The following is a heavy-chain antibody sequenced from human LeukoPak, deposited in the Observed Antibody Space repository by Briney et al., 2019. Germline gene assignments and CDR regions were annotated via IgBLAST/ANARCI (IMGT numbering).Heavy chain of an antibody. Sequence: ASVKVSCKASGGTFSSYAISWVRQAPGQGLEWMGWINPNSGGTNYAQKFQGRVTMTRDTSISTAYMELSRLRSDDTAVYYCARDKGKYSGSYPLDYWGQGTLVTVSS. V-gene: IGHV1-2*02. D-gene: IGHD1-26*01. CDR1: GGTFSSYA. J-gene: IGHJ4*02. CDR2: INPNSGGT. CDR3: ARDKGKYSGSYPLDY.